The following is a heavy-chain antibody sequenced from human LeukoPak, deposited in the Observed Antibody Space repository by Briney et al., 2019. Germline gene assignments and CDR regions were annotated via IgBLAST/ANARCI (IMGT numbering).Heavy chain of an antibody. CDR2: INPNSGGT. J-gene: IGHJ4*02. CDR3: ARVDYGGNSGDY. D-gene: IGHD4-23*01. V-gene: IGHV1-2*02. Sequence: GASVKVSCKASGYTFTGYYMHWVRQAPGQRLEWMGWINPNSGGTNYAQKFQGRVTMTRDTSISTAYMELSRLRSDDTAVYYCARVDYGGNSGDYWGQGTLVTVSS. CDR1: GYTFTGYY.